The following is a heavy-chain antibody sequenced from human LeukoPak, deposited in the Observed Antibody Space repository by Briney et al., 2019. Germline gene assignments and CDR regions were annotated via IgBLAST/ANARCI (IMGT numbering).Heavy chain of an antibody. D-gene: IGHD3-3*01. CDR1: GGSISSYY. CDR3: ARSDYDFWSGYSQGWFDP. Sequence: SETLSLTCTVSGGSISSYYWSWIRQPPGKGLEWIGYIYYSGSTNYNPSLKSRVTISVDTSKNQFYLKLSSVTAADTAVYYCARSDYDFWSGYSQGWFDPWGQGTLVTVSS. CDR2: IYYSGST. V-gene: IGHV4-59*01. J-gene: IGHJ5*02.